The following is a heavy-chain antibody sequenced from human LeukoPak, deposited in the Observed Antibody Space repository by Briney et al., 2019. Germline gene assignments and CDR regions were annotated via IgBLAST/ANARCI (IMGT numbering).Heavy chain of an antibody. CDR1: GFTFSSYG. J-gene: IGHJ4*02. Sequence: PGGSLTLSCAASGFTFSSYGMHWVRQAPGKELVWVAVILYDGSNNYYAASVKGRFTISRDNSKNTLYLQMNSLRAEDTAVYYCAKEHSSSWSNFDYWGQGTLVTVSS. V-gene: IGHV3-33*06. CDR2: ILYDGSNN. CDR3: AKEHSSSWSNFDY. D-gene: IGHD6-13*01.